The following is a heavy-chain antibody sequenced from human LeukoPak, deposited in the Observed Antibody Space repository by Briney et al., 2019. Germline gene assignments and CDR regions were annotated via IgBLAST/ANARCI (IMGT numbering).Heavy chain of an antibody. D-gene: IGHD3-22*01. CDR3: AKSGSSRYFSEWFDP. V-gene: IGHV3-23*01. CDR1: GFTFSSYA. J-gene: IGHJ5*02. CDR2: INDSGDRT. Sequence: GGSLRLSCVASGFTFSSYAMSWVRQAPGKGLEWVSAINDSGDRTYYADSVKSRFTISRDNYKNTLYLQMNSWRAEDTAVYYCAKSGSSRYFSEWFDPWGQGTLVTVCS.